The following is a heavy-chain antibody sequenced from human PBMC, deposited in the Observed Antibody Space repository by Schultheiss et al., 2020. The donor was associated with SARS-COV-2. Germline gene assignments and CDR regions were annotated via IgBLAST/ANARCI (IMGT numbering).Heavy chain of an antibody. V-gene: IGHV3-21*04. CDR3: ARSYSSSLDY. J-gene: IGHJ4*02. D-gene: IGHD6-13*01. CDR1: GFTFSGSA. Sequence: GGSLRLSCAASGFTFSGSAMHWVRQAPGKGLEWVSSISSSSSYIYYADSVKGRFTISRDNSKNTLYLQMNSLRAEDTAVYYCARSYSSSLDYWGQGTLVTVSS. CDR2: ISSSSSYI.